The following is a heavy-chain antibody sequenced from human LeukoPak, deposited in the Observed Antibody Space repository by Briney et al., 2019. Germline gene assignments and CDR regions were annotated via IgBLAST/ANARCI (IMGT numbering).Heavy chain of an antibody. CDR2: IDWDDDE. D-gene: IGHD6-6*01. V-gene: IGHV2-70*11. Sequence: TLSLTCTVSGGSISGYYWSWIRQPPGKALEWLARIDWDDDEYYSTSLRTRLTVSKDTSKSQVVLTMTNMDPVDTATYYCARIARGSNWFDPWGQGTLVTVSS. J-gene: IGHJ5*02. CDR1: GGSISGYY. CDR3: ARIARGSNWFDP.